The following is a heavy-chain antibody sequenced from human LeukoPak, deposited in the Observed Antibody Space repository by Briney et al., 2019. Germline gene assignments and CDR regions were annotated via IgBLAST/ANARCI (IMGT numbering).Heavy chain of an antibody. CDR1: GGSISSYY. CDR3: ARNVPNYYDSSGYYYVGGGYFDY. D-gene: IGHD3-22*01. CDR2: IYYSGST. J-gene: IGHJ4*02. Sequence: PSETLSLTCTVSGGSISSYYWSWIRQPPGKGLEWIGYIYYSGSTNYNPSLKSRVTISVDTSKNQFSLKLSSVTAADTAVYYCARNVPNYYDSSGYYYVGGGYFDYWGQGTLVTVSS. V-gene: IGHV4-59*01.